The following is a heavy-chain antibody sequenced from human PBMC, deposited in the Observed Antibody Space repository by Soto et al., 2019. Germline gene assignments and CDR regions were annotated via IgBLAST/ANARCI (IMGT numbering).Heavy chain of an antibody. V-gene: IGHV3-15*07. J-gene: IGHJ6*02. CDR2: IKSKTDGGTT. CDR1: GFTFSNAW. D-gene: IGHD6-19*01. CDR3: TTAGFPRLVGSSGWYPYYYYGMDV. Sequence: GGSLRLSCAASGFTFSNAWMNWVRQAPGKGLEWVGRIKSKTDGGTTDYAAPVKGRFTISRDDSKNTLYLQMNSLKTEDTAVYYCTTAGFPRLVGSSGWYPYYYYGMDVWGQGTTVTVSS.